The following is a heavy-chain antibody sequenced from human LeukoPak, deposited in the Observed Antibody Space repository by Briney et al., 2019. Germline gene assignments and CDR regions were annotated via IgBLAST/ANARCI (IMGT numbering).Heavy chain of an antibody. Sequence: PGGSLRLSCTASGFTFGDYAMSWVRQAPGKGLEWVGFIRNKAYGGATDHAASVKGRFTISRDDSKNTLYLQMNSLKTEDTAVYYCTTGWVTMIVADPFDYWGQGTLVTVSS. CDR1: GFTFGDYA. V-gene: IGHV3-49*04. J-gene: IGHJ4*02. CDR3: TTGWVTMIVADPFDY. CDR2: IRNKAYGGAT. D-gene: IGHD3-22*01.